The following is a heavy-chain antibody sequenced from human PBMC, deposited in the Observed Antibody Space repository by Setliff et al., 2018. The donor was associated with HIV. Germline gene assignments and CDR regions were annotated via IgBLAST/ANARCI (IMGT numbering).Heavy chain of an antibody. CDR3: ARVGSVVVVTAIDY. V-gene: IGHV1-18*01. D-gene: IGHD2-21*02. CDR2: ISAYNGNT. Sequence: ASVKVSCKASGYAFTSYGISWVRQAPGQGLEWMGWISAYNGNTNYAQKLQGRVTMTTDTSTSTAYMELRSLRSDDTAVYYCARVGSVVVVTAIDYWGQGTLVTVSS. CDR1: GYAFTSYG. J-gene: IGHJ4*02.